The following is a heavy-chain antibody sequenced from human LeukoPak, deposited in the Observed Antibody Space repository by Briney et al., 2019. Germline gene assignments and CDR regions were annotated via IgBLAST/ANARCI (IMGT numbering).Heavy chain of an antibody. CDR1: GDSISSGDYY. Sequence: KASETLSLTCTVSGDSISSGDYYWSWIRQPAGKGLEWIGRISSSGSTNYNPSLKSRVTMSVDTSKNQFSLKLSSVTAADTAVYYCAREKGIAVAGTVYYYYMDVWGKGTTVTISS. J-gene: IGHJ6*03. CDR2: ISSSGST. V-gene: IGHV4-61*02. CDR3: AREKGIAVAGTVYYYYMDV. D-gene: IGHD6-19*01.